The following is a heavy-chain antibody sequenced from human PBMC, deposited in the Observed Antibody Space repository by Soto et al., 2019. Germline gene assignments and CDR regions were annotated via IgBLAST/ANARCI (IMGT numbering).Heavy chain of an antibody. CDR3: ARRAYCTSSALYNWFDS. CDR1: GYSFSTCW. CDR2: IYPGDSET. V-gene: IGHV5-51*01. Sequence: GESLMISCKGSGYSFSTCWIGWVRQMPGKGLEWMGIIYPGDSETTYSPSFQGQVTFSVDKSINTAYLQWNSLKASDTAMYYCARRAYCTSSALYNWFDSWGQGTLVTVS. J-gene: IGHJ5*01. D-gene: IGHD6-6*01.